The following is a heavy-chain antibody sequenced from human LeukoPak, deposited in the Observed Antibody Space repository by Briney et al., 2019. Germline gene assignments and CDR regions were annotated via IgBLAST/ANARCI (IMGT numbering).Heavy chain of an antibody. CDR3: ARTSRDGYLYYFDY. V-gene: IGHV1-18*01. CDR2: ISAYDGST. CDR1: GYTFTNYA. Sequence: GASVKVSCKASGYTFTNYAITWVRQAPGQGLEWMGWISAYDGSTNYAQKFQGRVTITADESTSTAYMELSSLRSEDTAVYYCARTSRDGYLYYFDYWGQGTLVTVSS. D-gene: IGHD5-24*01. J-gene: IGHJ4*02.